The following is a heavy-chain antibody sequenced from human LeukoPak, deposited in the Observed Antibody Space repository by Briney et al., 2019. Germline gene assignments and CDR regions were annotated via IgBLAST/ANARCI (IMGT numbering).Heavy chain of an antibody. CDR2: ISGSGGST. CDR3: AKLPLGVVVAATRANYYGMDV. CDR1: GFTFSSYA. D-gene: IGHD2-15*01. V-gene: IGHV3-23*01. J-gene: IGHJ6*02. Sequence: PGGSLRLSCAASGFTFSSYAMSWVRQAPGKGLERVSAISGSGGSTYYADSVKGRFTISRDNSKNTLYLQMNSLRAEDTAVYYCAKLPLGVVVAATRANYYGMDVWGQGTTVTVSS.